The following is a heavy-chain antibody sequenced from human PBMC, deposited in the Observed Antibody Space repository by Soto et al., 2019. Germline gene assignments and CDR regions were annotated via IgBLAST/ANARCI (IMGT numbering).Heavy chain of an antibody. Sequence: QVQLVQSGAEVKKPGSSVKVSCKASGGTFSSYTISWVRQAPGQGLEWMGRIIPILGIANYAQKFQGRVTSTADKSTSTAYMELSSLRSEDTAVYYCARLVDTADFDYWGQGTLVTVSS. CDR2: IIPILGIA. V-gene: IGHV1-69*02. CDR1: GGTFSSYT. CDR3: ARLVDTADFDY. J-gene: IGHJ4*02. D-gene: IGHD5-18*01.